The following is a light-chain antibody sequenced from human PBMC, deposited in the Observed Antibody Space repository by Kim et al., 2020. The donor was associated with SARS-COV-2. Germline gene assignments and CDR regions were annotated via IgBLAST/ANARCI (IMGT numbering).Light chain of an antibody. J-gene: IGKJ1*01. Sequence: GDRVTITCRASQGIGNSLAWYQQKPGKVPKLLIFAASTLQSGVPSRFSGSGSGTDFTLSISSLQPEDVATYYCQKYNSAPRTFGQGTKVEIK. CDR3: QKYNSAPRT. V-gene: IGKV1-27*01. CDR2: AAS. CDR1: QGIGNS.